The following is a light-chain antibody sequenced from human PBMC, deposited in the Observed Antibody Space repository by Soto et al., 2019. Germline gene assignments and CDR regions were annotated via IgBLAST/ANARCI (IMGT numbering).Light chain of an antibody. Sequence: DIQLTQSPSFLSASVGDRVTITCRASQGISSYLAWYQQKPGKAPKLLIYAASTLHSGVPSRFSGSESGTEFTLTISSLQPEDFATYYCQQLNTYPFTFGGGTKVEIK. J-gene: IGKJ4*01. V-gene: IGKV1-9*01. CDR2: AAS. CDR1: QGISSY. CDR3: QQLNTYPFT.